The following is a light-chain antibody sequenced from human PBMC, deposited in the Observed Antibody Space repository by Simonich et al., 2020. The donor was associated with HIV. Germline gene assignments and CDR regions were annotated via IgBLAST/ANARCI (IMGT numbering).Light chain of an antibody. CDR3: QQYYSTPLT. J-gene: IGKJ4*01. CDR2: WAS. CDR1: QSVLYSSNNKNH. Sequence: DIVMTQSPDSLAVSLGERATINCKSSQSVLYSSNNKNHLAWDQQKPGQPPKLLIYWASTRESGVPYRFSGSGSGTDFTLTISSLQAEDVAVYYCQQYYSTPLTFGGGTKVEIK. V-gene: IGKV4-1*01.